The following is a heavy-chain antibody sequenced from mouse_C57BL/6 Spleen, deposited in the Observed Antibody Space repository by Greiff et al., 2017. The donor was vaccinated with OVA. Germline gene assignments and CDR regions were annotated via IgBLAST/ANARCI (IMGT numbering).Heavy chain of an antibody. V-gene: IGHV1-15*01. CDR1: GYTFTDYE. D-gene: IGHD1-1*02. Sequence: VKLMESGAELVRPGASVTLSCKASGYTFTDYEMHWVKQTPVHGLEWIGAIDPETGGTAYNQKFKGKAILTADKSSSTAYMELRSLTSEDSAVYCCTRGGPSYWYFDVWGTGTTVTVSS. CDR2: IDPETGGT. J-gene: IGHJ1*03. CDR3: TRGGPSYWYFDV.